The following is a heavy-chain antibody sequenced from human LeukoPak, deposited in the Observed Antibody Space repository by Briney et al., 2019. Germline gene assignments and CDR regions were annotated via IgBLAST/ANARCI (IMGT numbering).Heavy chain of an antibody. Sequence: GGSLRLSCAASGFTFSNYSMNWVRQAPGKALEWVSSISGSSSYMYYADSMKGRFTISRDNAKNSLYLQMNSLRADDTAVYYCARGPHREAATTGLDYWGQGTLVTVSS. J-gene: IGHJ4*02. CDR1: GFTFSNYS. CDR2: ISGSSSYM. V-gene: IGHV3-21*01. D-gene: IGHD1-26*01. CDR3: ARGPHREAATTGLDY.